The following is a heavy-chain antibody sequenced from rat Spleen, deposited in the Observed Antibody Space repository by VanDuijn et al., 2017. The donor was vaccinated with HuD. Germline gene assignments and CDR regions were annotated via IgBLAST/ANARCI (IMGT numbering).Heavy chain of an antibody. D-gene: IGHD1-7*01. Sequence: QVQLKESGPGLMQPSQTLSLACTVSGFSLTSYHVHWVRQPSGKGREWMGVIWTGGNTEYNSPLKSRLSITRDTSKSQVFLKMNSLQTEDKAMYFCARSNGYDPFDYWGQGVMVTVSS. J-gene: IGHJ2*01. V-gene: IGHV2-30*01. CDR1: GFSLTSYH. CDR2: IWTGGNT. CDR3: ARSNGYDPFDY.